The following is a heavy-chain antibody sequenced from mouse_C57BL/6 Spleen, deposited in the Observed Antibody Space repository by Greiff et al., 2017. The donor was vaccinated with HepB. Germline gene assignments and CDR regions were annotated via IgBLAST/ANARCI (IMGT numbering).Heavy chain of an antibody. CDR3: ARWRLHWYFDV. D-gene: IGHD2-4*01. Sequence: QVQLQQPGAELVKPGASVKMSCKASGYTFTSYWITWVKQRPGQGLEWIGDIYPGSGSTNYNEKFKSKAKLTADTSSSTAYMQLSSLTSEGSAVYYCARWRLHWYFDVWGTGTTVTVSS. V-gene: IGHV1-55*01. CDR2: IYPGSGST. J-gene: IGHJ1*03. CDR1: GYTFTSYW.